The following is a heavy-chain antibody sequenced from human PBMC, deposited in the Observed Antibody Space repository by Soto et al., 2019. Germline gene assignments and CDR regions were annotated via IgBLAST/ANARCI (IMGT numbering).Heavy chain of an antibody. J-gene: IGHJ6*02. CDR2: IVPIFGTA. V-gene: IGHV1-69*06. CDR1: GGTFSSYA. CDR3: ARSPHRGMDG. Sequence: ASVKVSCKASGGTFSSYAISWVRQAPGQGLEWMGGIVPIFGTANYAQKFQGRVTTTADKSTSTAYMELSSLRSEDTAVYYCARSPHRGMDGWGQGTTVSVSS.